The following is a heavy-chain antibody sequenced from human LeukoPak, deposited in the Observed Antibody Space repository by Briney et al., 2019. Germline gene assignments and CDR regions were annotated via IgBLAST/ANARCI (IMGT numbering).Heavy chain of an antibody. CDR2: ISSSSSYI. CDR3: ARMNFLTVTDY. V-gene: IGHV3-21*01. J-gene: IGHJ4*02. CDR1: GFTFSSYW. Sequence: RGSLRLSCAASGFTFSSYWMNWVRQAPGKGLEWVSSISSSSSYIYYADSVKGRFTISRDNAKNSLYLQMNSLRAEDTAVYYCARMNFLTVTDYWGQGTLVTVSS. D-gene: IGHD4-17*01.